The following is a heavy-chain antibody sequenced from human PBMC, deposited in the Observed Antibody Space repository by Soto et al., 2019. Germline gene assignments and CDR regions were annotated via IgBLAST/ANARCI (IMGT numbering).Heavy chain of an antibody. CDR2: ISSRSSYI. V-gene: IGHV3-21*01. CDR3: ARDLTVTQYFDY. J-gene: IGHJ4*02. Sequence: VQLVESEGGLVKPGGSLRLSCAASGFTFSSYSMNWVRQASGKGLEWVSSISSRSSYIYYADSVKGRFTISRDNAKNSLYLQMNSLRAEDTAVYYCARDLTVTQYFDYWGQGTLVTVSS. CDR1: GFTFSSYS. D-gene: IGHD4-17*01.